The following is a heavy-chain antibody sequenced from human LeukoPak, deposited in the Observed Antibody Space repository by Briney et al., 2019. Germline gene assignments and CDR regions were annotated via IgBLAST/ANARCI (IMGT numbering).Heavy chain of an antibody. CDR2: ISGDGGST. Sequence: PGGSLRLSCAASGFTFSSYEMNWVRQAPGKGLEWVSLISGDGGSTYYADSVKGRFTISRDNSKNSLYLQMNSLRTEDTALYYCAKDINSSSYGGLAYWGQGTLVTVSS. CDR3: AKDINSSSYGGLAY. V-gene: IGHV3-43*02. J-gene: IGHJ4*02. D-gene: IGHD6-13*01. CDR1: GFTFSSYE.